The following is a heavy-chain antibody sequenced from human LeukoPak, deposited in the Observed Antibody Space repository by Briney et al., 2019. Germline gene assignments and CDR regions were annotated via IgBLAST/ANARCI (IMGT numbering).Heavy chain of an antibody. CDR1: GFTFSSYA. J-gene: IGHJ4*02. D-gene: IGHD2-21*01. CDR2: ISGSGGST. Sequence: GGSLRLSCAASGFTFSSYAMSWVRQAPGKGLEWVSAISGSGGSTYYADSVKGRFTISRDNAKNSLYLQMNSLRAEDTAVYYCARVFGRPLAVVAVDYWGQGTLVTVSS. CDR3: ARVFGRPLAVVAVDY. V-gene: IGHV3-23*01.